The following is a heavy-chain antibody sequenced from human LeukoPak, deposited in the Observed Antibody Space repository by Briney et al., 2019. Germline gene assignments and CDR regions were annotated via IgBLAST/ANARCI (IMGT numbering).Heavy chain of an antibody. D-gene: IGHD3-22*01. CDR3: ARDQYYYDSSGYDY. CDR1: GFTFSDYY. Sequence: GGSLRLSCAASGFTFSDYYMSWIRQAPGKGLEGVSYISSSGSTIYYADSVKGRFTISRDNAKNSLYLQMNSLRAEDTAVYYCARDQYYYDSSGYDYWGQGTLVTVSS. J-gene: IGHJ4*02. CDR2: ISSSGSTI. V-gene: IGHV3-11*04.